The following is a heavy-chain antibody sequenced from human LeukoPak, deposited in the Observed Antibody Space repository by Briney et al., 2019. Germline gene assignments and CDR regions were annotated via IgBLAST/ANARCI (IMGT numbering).Heavy chain of an antibody. CDR2: IYYSGST. CDR1: GGSINSYY. CDR3: VRHLSAGRPAFDI. J-gene: IGHJ3*02. Sequence: SETLSLTCTVSGGSINSYYWSWIRQPPGKGLEWIGYIYYSGSTNYNPSLKSRVTISVDTSNNKFSLKLTSLTAADTAVFYCVRHLSAGRPAFDIWGQGTMVTVSS. D-gene: IGHD2-15*01. V-gene: IGHV4-59*08.